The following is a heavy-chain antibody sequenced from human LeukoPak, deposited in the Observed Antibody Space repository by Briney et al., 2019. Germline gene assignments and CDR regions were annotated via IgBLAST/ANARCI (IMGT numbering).Heavy chain of an antibody. J-gene: IGHJ4*02. CDR3: ARVRYDFWSGYYDDY. CDR2: MSHDANNK. CDR1: GFIFRSYP. V-gene: IGHV3-30*04. D-gene: IGHD3-3*01. Sequence: GGSLRLSCAASGFIFRSYPMHWVRQAPGKGLEWVAVMSHDANNKFFADSVKGRFTISRDNSKNTLYLQMNSLRAEDTAVYYCARVRYDFWSGYYDDYWGQGTLVTVSS.